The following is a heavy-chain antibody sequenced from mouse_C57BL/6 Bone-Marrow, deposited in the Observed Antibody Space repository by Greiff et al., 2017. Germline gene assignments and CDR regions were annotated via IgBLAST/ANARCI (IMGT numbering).Heavy chain of an antibody. Sequence: EVQLQQSGPELVKPGASVKISCKASGYTFTDYYMNWVKQSHGKSLEWIGDINPNNGGTSYNQKFKGKATLTVDKSSSTAYMELRSLTSEDSAVYYCAREGLTGIYAMDYWGQGTSVTVSS. CDR3: AREGLTGIYAMDY. CDR1: GYTFTDYY. V-gene: IGHV1-26*01. J-gene: IGHJ4*01. CDR2: INPNNGGT.